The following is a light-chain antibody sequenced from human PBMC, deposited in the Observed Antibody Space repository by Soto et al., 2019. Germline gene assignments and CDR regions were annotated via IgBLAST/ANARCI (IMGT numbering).Light chain of an antibody. CDR2: KAS. CDR3: LQGRYWPS. J-gene: IGKJ2*03. Sequence: DVAMTQSPLSLSVTLGQPASISCTSSLSLVNSDGKSYLNWFHQRPGQSPRRLLYKASNRDSGVQDRFGDSGSGTNSAQKIRRVDEEDVGIYYCLQGRYWPSFGQGTRLEIK. V-gene: IGKV2-30*01. CDR1: LSLVNSDGKSY.